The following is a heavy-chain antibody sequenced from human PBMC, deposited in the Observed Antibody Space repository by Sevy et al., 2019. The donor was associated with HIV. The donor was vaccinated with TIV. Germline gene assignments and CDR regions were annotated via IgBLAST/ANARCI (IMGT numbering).Heavy chain of an antibody. J-gene: IGHJ4*02. CDR2: ITSSGSTR. CDR1: GFTFSNYE. Sequence: GGSLRLSCTASGFTFSNYEMNWVRQAPGKGLEWVSYITSSGSTRYYADSVKGRFTISRDNGKNSLYLQMNSLRAEDAAVYYWGRATCDDDSGGSYFFDFWGQGTLVTVSS. CDR3: GRATCDDDSGGSYFFDF. D-gene: IGHD3-22*01. V-gene: IGHV3-48*03.